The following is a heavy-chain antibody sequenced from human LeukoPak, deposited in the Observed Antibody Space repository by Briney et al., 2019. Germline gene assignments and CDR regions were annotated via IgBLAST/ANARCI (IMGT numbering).Heavy chain of an antibody. V-gene: IGHV1-69*13. CDR1: GGTFSSYA. CDR3: ARARSMGHLRFLGTEVALHYYYGMDV. Sequence: SVKVSCKASGGTFSSYAISWVRQASGQGLEWMGGITPIFGTANYAQKFQGRVTITADESTSTAYMELSSLRSEDTAVYYCARARSMGHLRFLGTEVALHYYYGMDVWGQGTRSPSP. CDR2: ITPIFGTA. D-gene: IGHD3-3*01. J-gene: IGHJ6*02.